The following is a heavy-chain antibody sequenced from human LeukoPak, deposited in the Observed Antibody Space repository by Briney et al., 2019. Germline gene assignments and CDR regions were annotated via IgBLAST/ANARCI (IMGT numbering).Heavy chain of an antibody. J-gene: IGHJ4*02. CDR2: ISYDGSNK. CDR3: ARSSGWYYFDY. CDR1: GFTFSSYA. D-gene: IGHD6-19*01. V-gene: IGHV3-30-3*01. Sequence: PGRSLRLSCAASGFTFSSYAMHWVRQAPGKGLEWVAVISYDGSNKYYADSVKGRFTISRDNSKNTLYLQMNSLRAEDTAVYYSARSSGWYYFDYWGQGTLVTVSS.